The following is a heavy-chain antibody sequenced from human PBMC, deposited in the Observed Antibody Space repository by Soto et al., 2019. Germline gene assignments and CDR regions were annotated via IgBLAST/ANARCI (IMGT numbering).Heavy chain of an antibody. CDR3: ARRSPLVYGNPFDH. Sequence: LSLTCTVSGGSISSNSYYWDWIRQPPGKGLDWIGSIYHRGSTYYNPSLKSRVAISVDPSTNQFSLTLTSVTAADTAVYYCARRSPLVYGNPFDHWGQGTLVTVSS. V-gene: IGHV4-39*01. D-gene: IGHD3-10*01. CDR1: GGSISSNSYY. J-gene: IGHJ5*02. CDR2: IYHRGST.